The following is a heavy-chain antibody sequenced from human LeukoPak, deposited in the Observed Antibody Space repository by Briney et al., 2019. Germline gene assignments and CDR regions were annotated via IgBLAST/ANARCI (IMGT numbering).Heavy chain of an antibody. V-gene: IGHV3-9*01. J-gene: IGHJ3*02. Sequence: PGGSLRLSCAASGFTFDDYAMHWVRQAPGKGLEWVSGINWISGTIGYADSVKGRFTISRDNAKNSLYLQMNSLRAEDTAVYYCAREFPTSVGASYAFDIWGQGTMVTVSS. CDR1: GFTFDDYA. CDR3: AREFPTSVGASYAFDI. D-gene: IGHD1-26*01. CDR2: INWISGTI.